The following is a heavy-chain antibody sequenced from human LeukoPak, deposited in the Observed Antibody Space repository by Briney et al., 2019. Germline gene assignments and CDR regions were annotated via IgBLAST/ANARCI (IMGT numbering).Heavy chain of an antibody. J-gene: IGHJ6*02. Sequence: GGSLRLSCAASGFTFSSYAMTWVRQAPGKGLEWVSTISGSGGSIYYADSVKGRFTISRGNSENTLYLEMSSLRAEDTALYYCAKGRTTVTAKPYRCNYGMDVWGQGTTVTVSS. D-gene: IGHD4-11*01. CDR1: GFTFSSYA. CDR3: AKGRTTVTAKPYRCNYGMDV. V-gene: IGHV3-23*01. CDR2: ISGSGGSI.